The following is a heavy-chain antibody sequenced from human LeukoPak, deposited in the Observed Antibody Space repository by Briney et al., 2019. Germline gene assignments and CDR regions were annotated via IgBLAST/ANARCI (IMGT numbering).Heavy chain of an antibody. J-gene: IGHJ4*02. D-gene: IGHD1-26*01. CDR2: IYHSGST. Sequence: SQTLSLTCTVSGYSISSNYYWGWIRQPPGKGLEWIGSIYHSGSTYYNPSLKSRVTISVDTSKNQFSLKLSSVTAADTAVYYCARLRRVGATPFDYWGQGTLVTVSS. CDR1: GYSISSNYY. V-gene: IGHV4-38-2*02. CDR3: ARLRRVGATPFDY.